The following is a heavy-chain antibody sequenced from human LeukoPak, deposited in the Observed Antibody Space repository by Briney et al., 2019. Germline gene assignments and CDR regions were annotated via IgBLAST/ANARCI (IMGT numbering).Heavy chain of an antibody. CDR1: GGSISSYY. D-gene: IGHD5-18*01. V-gene: IGHV4-59*08. J-gene: IGHJ4*02. Sequence: PSETLSFTCTVSGGSISSYYWSWIRQPPGKGLGWIGCIYYSGSTNYNPSLKSRATISVDTSKNQFSLKLSSVTAADTAVYSCARHGAGYSFNYWGQGSLVTVSS. CDR3: ARHGAGYSFNY. CDR2: IYYSGST.